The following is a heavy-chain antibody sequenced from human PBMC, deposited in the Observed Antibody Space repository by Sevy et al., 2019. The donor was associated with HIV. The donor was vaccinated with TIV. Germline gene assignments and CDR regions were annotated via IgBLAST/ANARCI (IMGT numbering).Heavy chain of an antibody. CDR2: VYQTGST. J-gene: IGHJ5*01. CDR1: GGSIGNYY. CDR3: ARARSFAYGDFHWFDS. Sequence: SETLSLTCTVSGGSIGNYYWTWIRQPPGKGLEWIGYVYQTGSTRYNPSLKSRVTILGDPSQNLFSLKLNSVTAADTAVYYCARARSFAYGDFHWFDSWGQGTLVTVSS. D-gene: IGHD4-17*01. V-gene: IGHV4-59*13.